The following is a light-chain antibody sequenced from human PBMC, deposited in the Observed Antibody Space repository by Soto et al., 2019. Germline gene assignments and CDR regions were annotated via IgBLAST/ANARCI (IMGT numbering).Light chain of an antibody. Sequence: EIVLTQSPGTLSLSPGERATLSCRASQSVSSSYLAWYRQKPGQAPRLLIYGASSRATGIPDRVSGSGSGTDFTLTISRREPEDFAVYYCQLYGSSPCTFGQRTKLQIK. CDR1: QSVSSSY. CDR3: QLYGSSPCT. CDR2: GAS. J-gene: IGKJ2*02. V-gene: IGKV3-20*01.